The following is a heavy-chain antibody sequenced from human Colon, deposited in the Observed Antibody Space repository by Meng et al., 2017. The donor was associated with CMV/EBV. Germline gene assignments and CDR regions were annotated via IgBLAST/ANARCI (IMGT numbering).Heavy chain of an antibody. CDR1: GYSFISYW. CDR2: IYPRDSDT. D-gene: IGHD3-10*01. CDR3: ARSGEGGNWFDP. Sequence: GSGYSFISYWIAWVRQVPGKGLEWMGIIYPRDSDTRYSPSFQGQVTISADKSISTAYLQWSNLKTSDTAVYYCARSGEGGNWFDPWGQGTLVTVSS. V-gene: IGHV5-51*01. J-gene: IGHJ5*02.